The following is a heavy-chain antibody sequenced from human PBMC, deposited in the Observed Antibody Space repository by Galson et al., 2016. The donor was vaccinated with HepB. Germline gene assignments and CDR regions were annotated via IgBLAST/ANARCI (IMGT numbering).Heavy chain of an antibody. CDR2: TSYDGTNN. CDR3: ARVPSSSWFFPWYFDL. D-gene: IGHD6-13*01. Sequence: SLRLSRAASGFTFDTFTLHWVRQSPGKGLEWVAVTSYDGTNNYYADSVKGRFTISRDNSKNTLYLQMNSLRLEDAAVYYCARVPSSSWFFPWYFDLWGRGTLVTVSS. J-gene: IGHJ2*01. V-gene: IGHV3-30-3*01. CDR1: GFTFDTFT.